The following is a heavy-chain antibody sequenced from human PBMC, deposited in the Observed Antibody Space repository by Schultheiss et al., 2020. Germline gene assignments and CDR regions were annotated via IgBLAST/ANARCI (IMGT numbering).Heavy chain of an antibody. CDR2: IIPIFGTA. J-gene: IGHJ4*02. V-gene: IGHV1-69*13. D-gene: IGHD3-3*01. CDR3: ARVARSGWPHFDY. Sequence: SVKVSCKASGGTFSSYAISWVRQAPGQGLEWMGGIIPIFGTANYAQKFQGRVTITADESTSTAYMELSSLRSEDTAVYYCARVARSGWPHFDYWGQGTLVPVSS. CDR1: GGTFSSYA.